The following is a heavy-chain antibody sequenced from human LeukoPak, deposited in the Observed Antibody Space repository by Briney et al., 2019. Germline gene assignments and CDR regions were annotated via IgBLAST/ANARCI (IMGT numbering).Heavy chain of an antibody. Sequence: PSETPSLTCAVSGGSISSSSYNWGWIRQPPGKGLEWIGSIYYSGSTYYNPSLKSRVTISVDTSKNQFSLKLSSVTAADTAVYYCARVHRRGGRYYWGQGTLVTVSS. V-gene: IGHV4-39*07. CDR1: GGSISSSSYN. D-gene: IGHD3-16*01. CDR2: IYYSGST. J-gene: IGHJ4*02. CDR3: ARVHRRGGRYY.